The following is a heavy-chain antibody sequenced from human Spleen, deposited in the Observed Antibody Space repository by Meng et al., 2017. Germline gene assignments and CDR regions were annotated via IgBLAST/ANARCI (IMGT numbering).Heavy chain of an antibody. J-gene: IGHJ4*02. CDR1: GFTFDDYT. D-gene: IGHD6-13*01. Sequence: GESLKISCAASGFTFDDYTMHWVRQAPGKGLEWVSLISWDGGSTYYADSVKGRFTISRDNSKNSLYLQMNSLRAEDTAVYYCARPQLVIDYWGQGTLVTVSS. V-gene: IGHV3-43*01. CDR2: ISWDGGST. CDR3: ARPQLVIDY.